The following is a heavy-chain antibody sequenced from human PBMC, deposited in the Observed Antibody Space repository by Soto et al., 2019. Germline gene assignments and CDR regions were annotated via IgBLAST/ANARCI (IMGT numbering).Heavy chain of an antibody. CDR2: IKHDGNEK. CDR3: VRATLSWGHYYFRGLDV. D-gene: IGHD3-22*01. V-gene: IGHV3-7*01. J-gene: IGHJ6*02. CDR1: GFMFGTYW. Sequence: GGSLRLACGATGFMFGTYWMIWVRQAPGKGLEWVANIKHDGNEKYYADSVKGRFTVSRDNVKNFLHLQMSSLRGDDTGVYFCVRATLSWGHYYFRGLDVWGQGTTVTVSS.